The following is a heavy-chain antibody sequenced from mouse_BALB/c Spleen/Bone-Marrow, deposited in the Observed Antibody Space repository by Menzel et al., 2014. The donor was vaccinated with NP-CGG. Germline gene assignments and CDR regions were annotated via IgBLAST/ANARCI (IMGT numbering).Heavy chain of an antibody. CDR3: ARMWDGYYAMDY. Sequence: VQGVESGAELARPGASVKLSCKASGYTFTSYWMQWVKQRPGQGLEWIGAIYPGDGDTRYTQKFKGKATLTADKSSSTAYVQLSSLASEDSAVYYCARMWDGYYAMDYWGQGTSVTVSS. J-gene: IGHJ4*01. CDR1: GYTFTSYW. CDR2: IYPGDGDT. V-gene: IGHV1-87*01. D-gene: IGHD4-1*01.